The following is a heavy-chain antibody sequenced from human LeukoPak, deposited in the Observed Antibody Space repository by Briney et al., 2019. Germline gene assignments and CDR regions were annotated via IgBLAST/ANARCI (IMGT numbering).Heavy chain of an antibody. CDR2: IYTSGST. V-gene: IGHV4-4*07. CDR3: ARVIAAATYYYYYYYMDV. CDR1: GGSISSYY. D-gene: IGHD6-13*01. Sequence: SETLSLTCTVSGGSISSYYWSWIRQPAGKGLEWIGRIYTSGSTNYNPSLKSRVTISVDKSKNQFSLKLSSVTAADTAVYYCARVIAAATYYYYYYYMDVWGKGTTVTVSS. J-gene: IGHJ6*03.